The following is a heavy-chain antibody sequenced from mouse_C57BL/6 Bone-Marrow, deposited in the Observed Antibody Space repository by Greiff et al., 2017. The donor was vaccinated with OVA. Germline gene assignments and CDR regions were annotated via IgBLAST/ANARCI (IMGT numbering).Heavy chain of an antibody. D-gene: IGHD2-5*01. J-gene: IGHJ4*01. CDR1: GYTFTDYE. V-gene: IGHV1-15*01. CDR3: TRGYSNYYAMEY. CDR2: IDPETGGT. Sequence: QVQLKQSGAELVRPGASVTLSCKASGYTFTDYEMPWVKQTPVHGLEWIGAIDPETGGTAYNQKFKGKAILTADKSSSTAYMELRSLTSEDSAVYYCTRGYSNYYAMEYWGQGTSVTVSS.